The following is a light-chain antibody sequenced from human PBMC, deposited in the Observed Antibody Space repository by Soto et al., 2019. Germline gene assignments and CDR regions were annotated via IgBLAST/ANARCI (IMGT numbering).Light chain of an antibody. CDR3: QQRTNWPPRYT. Sequence: EIVLTQSPATLSLSPGERATLSCRASQSVGTYLGWYQQKPGQAPRLLIYDASNRATGIPARFSGSGSGTDFTLTISSLEPEDFAVYYCQQRTNWPPRYTFGQGTKLEIK. CDR2: DAS. J-gene: IGKJ2*01. CDR1: QSVGTY. V-gene: IGKV3-11*01.